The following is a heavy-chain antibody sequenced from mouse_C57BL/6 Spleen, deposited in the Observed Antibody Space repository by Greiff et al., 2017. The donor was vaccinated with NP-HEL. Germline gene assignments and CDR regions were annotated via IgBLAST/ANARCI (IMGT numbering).Heavy chain of an antibody. V-gene: IGHV1-69*01. J-gene: IGHJ3*01. CDR2: IDPSDSYT. Sequence: QVQLQQSGAELVMPGASVKLSCKASGYTFTSYWMHWVKQRPGQGLEWIGEIDPSDSYTNYNQKFKGKSTLTVDKSSSTAYMQLSSLTSEDSAVYYCAADLYYGSSPWFAYWGQGTLVTVSA. D-gene: IGHD1-1*01. CDR3: AADLYYGSSPWFAY. CDR1: GYTFTSYW.